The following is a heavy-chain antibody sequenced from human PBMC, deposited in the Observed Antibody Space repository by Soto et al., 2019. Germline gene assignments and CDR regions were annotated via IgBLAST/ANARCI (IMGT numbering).Heavy chain of an antibody. J-gene: IGHJ6*02. V-gene: IGHV5-51*01. CDR3: ARRQRNGFYPGDGLDV. CDR2: IYPGDSDT. Sequence: GESLKISCKGSGYSFTNYWIAWVRQKPGRGLEWMGIIYPGDSDTTYSPSFEGQVTISADKSITTAYLQWSSLKASDTAMYYCARRQRNGFYPGDGLDVWGQGTTVTVSS. D-gene: IGHD3-3*01. CDR1: GYSFTNYW.